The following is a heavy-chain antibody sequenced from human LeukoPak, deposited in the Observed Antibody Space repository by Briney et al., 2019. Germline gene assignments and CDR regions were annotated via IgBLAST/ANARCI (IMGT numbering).Heavy chain of an antibody. D-gene: IGHD5-18*01. CDR3: ARVRWPLIQASYHDYMDV. J-gene: IGHJ6*03. V-gene: IGHV4-59*01. CDR2: IYNTGST. CDR1: GGSISSYY. Sequence: SETLSLTCTISGGSISSYYWIWIRQPPGKGLEWIGYIYNTGSTNYNPSLKSRVTISVDTSKNQFSLKLTSVTAADTAVYFCARVRWPLIQASYHDYMDVGCQGTTVTVSS.